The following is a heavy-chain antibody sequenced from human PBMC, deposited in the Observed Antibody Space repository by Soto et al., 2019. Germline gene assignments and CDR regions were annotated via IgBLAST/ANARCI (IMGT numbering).Heavy chain of an antibody. CDR3: VRPGLTVPGTRYFDH. V-gene: IGHV3-23*05. CDR1: GFTFNSYA. D-gene: IGHD6-19*01. Sequence: EVQLLESRGAFVQPGGSLRLSCAASGFTFNSYAMSWVRQAPGKGLEWVSAIGSDGTAIQYADSVKGRFTISKDNSNDMLYLQMNSLRAEDTAVYYCVRPGLTVPGTRYFDHWGQGALVTVSS. CDR2: IGSDGTAI. J-gene: IGHJ4*02.